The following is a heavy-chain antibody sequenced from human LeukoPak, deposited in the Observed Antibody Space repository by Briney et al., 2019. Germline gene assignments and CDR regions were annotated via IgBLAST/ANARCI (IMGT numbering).Heavy chain of an antibody. CDR1: GFTFSSYG. CDR3: AKDLVGRMVRGVIGY. Sequence: GRSLRLSCAASGFTFSSYGMHWVRQAPGKGLEWVAVISYDGSNKYYADSVKGRFTISRDNSKNTLYLQMNSLRAEDTAVYYCAKDLVGRMVRGVIGYWGQGTLVTVSS. J-gene: IGHJ4*02. D-gene: IGHD3-10*01. V-gene: IGHV3-30*18. CDR2: ISYDGSNK.